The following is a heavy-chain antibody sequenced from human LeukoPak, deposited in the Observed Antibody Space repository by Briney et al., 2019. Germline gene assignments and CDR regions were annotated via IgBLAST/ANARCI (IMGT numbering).Heavy chain of an antibody. D-gene: IGHD5-12*01. J-gene: IGHJ4*02. CDR3: ARRHSGLTFDY. Sequence: SETLSLTCTVSGGSISSYYWNWIRQPPGKGLEWIGDIYYSGSTNYNPSLKSQVTISVDTSRNQFSLKLSSVTAADTAVYYCARRHSGLTFDYWGQGSLVTVSS. V-gene: IGHV4-59*08. CDR2: IYYSGST. CDR1: GGSISSYY.